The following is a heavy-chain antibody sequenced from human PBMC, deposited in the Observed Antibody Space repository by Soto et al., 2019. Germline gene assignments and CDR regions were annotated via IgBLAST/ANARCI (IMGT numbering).Heavy chain of an antibody. CDR2: VYYSGAT. J-gene: IGHJ5*02. D-gene: IGHD3-22*01. CDR1: GDSINNYDHF. Sequence: SETLSLTCTVSGDSINNYDHFWTWIRRKPGEGLEWIGYVYYSGATYYSPSLKTRGSISLHKSQNFFSLQLTSVTAADSAVYYCATTDGAYSYDSVSWGQGTLVTVSS. CDR3: ATTDGAYSYDSVS. V-gene: IGHV4-30-4*01.